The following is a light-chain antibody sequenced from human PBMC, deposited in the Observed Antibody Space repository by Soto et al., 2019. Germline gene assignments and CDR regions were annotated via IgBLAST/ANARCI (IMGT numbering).Light chain of an antibody. Sequence: DIQMTQSPSSLSASVGDRVTINCRASQSISTFLNWYQQKPGQAPKVLISAASTLQSGVPSRFSGRGSGTDSTLTISSLQPEDFATYYCQQSDSTPSTFGQGTTLETK. CDR3: QQSDSTPST. V-gene: IGKV1-39*01. CDR1: QSISTF. J-gene: IGKJ2*01. CDR2: AAS.